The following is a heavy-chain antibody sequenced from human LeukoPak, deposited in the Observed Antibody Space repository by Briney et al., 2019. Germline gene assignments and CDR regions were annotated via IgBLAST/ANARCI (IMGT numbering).Heavy chain of an antibody. V-gene: IGHV1-2*02. CDR1: GYTFTGYY. Sequence: ASVKVSCKASGYTFTGYYMHWVRQAPGQGLEWMGWINPNSGGTNYEQKFQGRVTMTRDTSISTAYMELSRLRSDDTAVYYCARVMGWNRVVRFPPNQLLYYYYGMDVWGQGTTVTVSS. D-gene: IGHD2-2*01. CDR3: ARVMGWNRVVRFPPNQLLYYYYGMDV. CDR2: INPNSGGT. J-gene: IGHJ6*02.